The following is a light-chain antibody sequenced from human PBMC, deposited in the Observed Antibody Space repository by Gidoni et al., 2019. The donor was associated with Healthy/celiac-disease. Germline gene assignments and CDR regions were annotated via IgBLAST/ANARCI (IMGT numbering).Light chain of an antibody. CDR3: NSRDSSGNRV. V-gene: IGLV3-19*01. Sequence: SSELTQDHAASVALGQTVRITCQGDRLRSYYASWYQQKPGQAPVLVIYGKNNRPSGIPDRFSGSSSGNTAALTITGAQAEDEADYYCNSRDSSGNRVFGGGTKLTVL. CDR1: RLRSYY. CDR2: GKN. J-gene: IGLJ3*02.